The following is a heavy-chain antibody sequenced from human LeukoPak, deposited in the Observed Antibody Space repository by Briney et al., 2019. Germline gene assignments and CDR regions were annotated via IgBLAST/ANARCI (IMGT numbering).Heavy chain of an antibody. D-gene: IGHD6-13*01. V-gene: IGHV3-30*18. CDR2: IATDGRDK. CDR1: GFTFSSYG. Sequence: QSGGSLRLSCAASGFTFSSYGMHWVRQAPGKGLEWVAVIATDGRDKKYADSVKGRFTISRDNSKNTLYLEMNSLRPEDTAVYHCAKDSKVAAAGYFFDYWGQGTLVTVSS. CDR3: AKDSKVAAAGYFFDY. J-gene: IGHJ4*02.